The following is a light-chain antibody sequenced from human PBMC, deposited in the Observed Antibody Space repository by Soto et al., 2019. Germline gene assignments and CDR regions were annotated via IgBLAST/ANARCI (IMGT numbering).Light chain of an antibody. CDR2: EGS. CDR3: CSYAGSSTLYV. CDR1: SSDVGSYNL. J-gene: IGLJ1*01. Sequence: QSVLTQPASVSGSPGQSITISCTGTSSDVGSYNLVSWYQQHPGKAPKLMIYEGSKRPSGVSNRFSGSKSGNTAFLTISGLQAEDEADYYCCSYAGSSTLYVFGTGTKVTVL. V-gene: IGLV2-23*01.